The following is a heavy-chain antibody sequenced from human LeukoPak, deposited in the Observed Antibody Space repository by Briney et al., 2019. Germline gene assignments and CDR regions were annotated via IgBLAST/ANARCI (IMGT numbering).Heavy chain of an antibody. J-gene: IGHJ4*02. CDR2: ISWSSATK. D-gene: IGHD5-24*01. V-gene: IGHV3-9*01. CDR1: GFDFDDYA. Sequence: PGGSLRLSCAASGFDFDDYAMHWVRQVPGKGLEWVSGISWSSATKGYADSVKGRFTISRDTAKNSLFLQMNSLRPEDTAFYYCAKDVSLSIEMAAFDYWGQGTLVTVSS. CDR3: AKDVSLSIEMAAFDY.